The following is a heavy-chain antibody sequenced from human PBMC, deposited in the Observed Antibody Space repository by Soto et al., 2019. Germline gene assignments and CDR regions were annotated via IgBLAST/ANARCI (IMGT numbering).Heavy chain of an antibody. Sequence: PGGSLRLSCAASGFTFSSYAMHWVRQAPGKGLEWVAVISYDGSNKYYADSVKGRFTISRDNSKNTLYLQMNSLRAEDTAVYYCARVAATYYDYVWGLYPSATDYYYGMDVWGQGTTVTVSS. CDR2: ISYDGSNK. CDR1: GFTFSSYA. J-gene: IGHJ6*02. CDR3: ARVAATYYDYVWGLYPSATDYYYGMDV. D-gene: IGHD3-16*01. V-gene: IGHV3-30-3*01.